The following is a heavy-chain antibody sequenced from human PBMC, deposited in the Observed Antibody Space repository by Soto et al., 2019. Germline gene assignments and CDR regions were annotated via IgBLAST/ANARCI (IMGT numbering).Heavy chain of an antibody. CDR1: GDTFNFYS. Sequence: QVQLVQSGAEVKRPGSSVKVSCKASGDTFNFYSINWVRQAPGLGLEWMGRVNPIVSMSNYAQKFQGRVTITADKSTSSAYMQLISLRSEYTAIYYCASRYGSGYRVFDYWGQGALVTVSS. CDR2: VNPIVSMS. CDR3: ASRYGSGYRVFDY. J-gene: IGHJ4*02. D-gene: IGHD3-10*01. V-gene: IGHV1-69*02.